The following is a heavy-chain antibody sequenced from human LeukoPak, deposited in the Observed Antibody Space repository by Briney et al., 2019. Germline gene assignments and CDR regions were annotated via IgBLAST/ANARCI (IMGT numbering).Heavy chain of an antibody. CDR1: GYTLTGYY. CDR2: INPNSGGT. V-gene: IGHV1-2*02. D-gene: IGHD3-22*01. Sequence: ASVKVSCKASGYTLTGYYMHWVRQAPGQGLEWMGWINPNSGGTNYAQKFQGGVTMTRDTSISTAYMELSRLRSDDTAVYYCARVKGSGYYNDAFDIWGQGTMVTVSS. CDR3: ARVKGSGYYNDAFDI. J-gene: IGHJ3*02.